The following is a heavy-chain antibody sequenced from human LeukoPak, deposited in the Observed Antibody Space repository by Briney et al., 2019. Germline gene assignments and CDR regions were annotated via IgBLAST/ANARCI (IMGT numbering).Heavy chain of an antibody. Sequence: SVKVSCKASGGTFSSYAISWVRQAPGQGLEWMGRIIPILGIANYAQRFQGRVTITADKSTSTAYMELSSLRSEDTAVYYCARVGDIVVVPAAMGGSWFDPWGQGTLVTVSS. CDR3: ARVGDIVVVPAAMGGSWFDP. V-gene: IGHV1-69*04. D-gene: IGHD2-2*01. CDR2: IIPILGIA. J-gene: IGHJ5*02. CDR1: GGTFSSYA.